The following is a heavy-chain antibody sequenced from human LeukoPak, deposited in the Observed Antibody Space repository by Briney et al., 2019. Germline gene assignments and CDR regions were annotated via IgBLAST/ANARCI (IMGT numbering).Heavy chain of an antibody. V-gene: IGHV4-39*01. J-gene: IGHJ4*02. CDR3: ASVHDSDRYGGHY. CDR2: ICYSESN. D-gene: IGHD3-16*02. Sequence: AESLTLSCTASGFTFSSSSNNWGRIRPPPGMGLEWIGSICYSESNYSNPSLDSRATISVNTSKNQFSLKNSPMTAAHTAWYYSASVHDSDRYGGHYWGQGTLVTVSS. CDR1: GFTFSSSSNN.